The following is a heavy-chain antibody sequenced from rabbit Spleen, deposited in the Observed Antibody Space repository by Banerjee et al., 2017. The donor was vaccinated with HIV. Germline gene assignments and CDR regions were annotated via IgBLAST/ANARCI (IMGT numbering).Heavy chain of an antibody. CDR1: GFSFSSSHW. V-gene: IGHV1S40*01. CDR3: ARWHSSDWGGDQL. Sequence: QSLEESRGDMVKPGASPTLTCTASGFSFSSSHWICWVRQAPGKGLEWIACIGGGSSGSTYYASWAKGRFTISKTSSTTVTLQMTSLTAADTATYFCARWHSSDWGGDQLWGQGTLVTVS. D-gene: IGHD4-1*01. J-gene: IGHJ4*01. CDR2: IGGGSSGST.